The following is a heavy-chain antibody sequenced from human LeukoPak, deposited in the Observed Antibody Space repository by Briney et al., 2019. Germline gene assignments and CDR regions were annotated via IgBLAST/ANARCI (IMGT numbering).Heavy chain of an antibody. D-gene: IGHD3-10*01. CDR1: GFSFSSYW. CDR2: IKQDGGEK. J-gene: IGHJ4*02. CDR3: ARDSGGPYYYGSGSYSNPGYFDY. V-gene: IGHV3-7*03. Sequence: PGGSLRLSCAASGFSFSSYWMSWVRQAPGKGLEWVATIKQDGGEKYYADSVKGRFTISRDNAKNSLHLQMNSLRADDTAVYFCARDSGGPYYYGSGSYSNPGYFDYWGQGTLVTVSS.